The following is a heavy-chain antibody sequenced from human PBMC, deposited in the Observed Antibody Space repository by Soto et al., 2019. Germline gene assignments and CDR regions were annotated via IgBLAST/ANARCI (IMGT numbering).Heavy chain of an antibody. CDR2: ISGSGGYT. J-gene: IGHJ4*02. CDR1: GFTFNNYA. CDR3: AKNNDFWTQYFDY. Sequence: PGGSLRLSCAASGFTFNNYAMSWVRQAPGKGLEWVSAISGSGGYTYYADSVKGRFTISRDNSKNTLFLQMNSLRAEDTAVYYCAKNNDFWTQYFDYWGQGTQVTVSS. D-gene: IGHD3-3*01. V-gene: IGHV3-23*01.